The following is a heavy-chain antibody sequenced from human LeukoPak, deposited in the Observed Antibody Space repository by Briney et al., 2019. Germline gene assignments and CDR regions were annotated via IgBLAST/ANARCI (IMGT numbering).Heavy chain of an antibody. CDR2: IYYSGST. CDR1: GGSISSSSYY. D-gene: IGHD6-6*01. CDR3: ARLMRVSSSSLSGTPESDP. V-gene: IGHV4-39*01. J-gene: IGHJ5*02. Sequence: PSETLSLTCTVSGGSISSSSYYWGWIRQPPGKGLEWIGSIYYSGSTYYNPSLKSRVTISVDTSKNQFSLKLSAVTAADTAVYYCARLMRVSSSSLSGTPESDPWGQGTLVTVSS.